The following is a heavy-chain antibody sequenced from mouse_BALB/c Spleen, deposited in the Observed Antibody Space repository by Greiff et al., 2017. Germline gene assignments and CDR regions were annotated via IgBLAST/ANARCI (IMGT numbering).Heavy chain of an antibody. CDR2: INPYNDGT. J-gene: IGHJ3*01. Sequence: EVQLQQSGPELVKPGASVKMSCKASGYTFTSYVMHWVKQKPGQGLEWIGYINPYNDGTKYNEKFKGKATLTSDKSSSTAYMELSSLTSEDSAVYYCARKYGNYGAWFAYWGQGTLVTVSA. V-gene: IGHV1-14*01. D-gene: IGHD2-10*02. CDR1: GYTFTSYV. CDR3: ARKYGNYGAWFAY.